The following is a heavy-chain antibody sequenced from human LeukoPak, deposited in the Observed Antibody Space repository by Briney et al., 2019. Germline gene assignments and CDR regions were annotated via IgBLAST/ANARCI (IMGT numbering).Heavy chain of an antibody. Sequence: GGSLRLSCAASGFTFSSYWMYWVRQAPGKGLVWVSRLNSDGSSTNYPDSLRGRVTISRDNARNTLYLQMNSLRAEDTGVYYCASATGVGAASFWGQGTLVTVSS. CDR2: LNSDGSST. V-gene: IGHV3-74*01. CDR1: GFTFSSYW. CDR3: ASATGVGAASF. J-gene: IGHJ4*02. D-gene: IGHD1-26*01.